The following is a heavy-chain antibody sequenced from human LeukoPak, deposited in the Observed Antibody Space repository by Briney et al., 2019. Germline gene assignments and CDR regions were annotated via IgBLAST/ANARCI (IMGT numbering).Heavy chain of an antibody. CDR3: AIARGDGYNRIYYYYYYMDV. V-gene: IGHV3-20*04. CDR1: GFTFDDYG. Sequence: GGSLRLSCAASGFTFDDYGMSWVRQAPGKGLEWVSGINWNGGSTGYADSVKGRFTISRDNAKNSLYLQMNSLRAEDTALYYCAIARGDGYNRIYYYYYYMDVWGKGTTVTVSS. D-gene: IGHD5-24*01. J-gene: IGHJ6*03. CDR2: INWNGGST.